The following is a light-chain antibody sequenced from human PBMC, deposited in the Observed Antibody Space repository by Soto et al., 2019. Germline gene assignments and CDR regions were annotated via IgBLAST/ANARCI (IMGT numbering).Light chain of an antibody. V-gene: IGKV1-5*01. Sequence: DIQMTQSPSTLAASVGDTVTMTCRSSSKWLAWYQKKPGKAPKLLIYDVSNLERGVPPRFSGSTSGAESTPTITRLQPDDLGTYYCQHTTDFTFGQGTKVEIK. CDR2: DVS. CDR1: SSSKW. CDR3: QHTTDFT. J-gene: IGKJ2*01.